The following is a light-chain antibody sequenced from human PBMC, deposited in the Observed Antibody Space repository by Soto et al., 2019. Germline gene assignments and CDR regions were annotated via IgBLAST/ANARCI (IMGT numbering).Light chain of an antibody. V-gene: IGKV3-20*01. CDR2: AAS. Sequence: EIVLTQSPGTLSLSPGERATLSCRTSESVTSTYLAWYQQKPGQPPRLLIYAASSRATGIPDRFSGSGSGTDFTLTISRLEPEDFAVYYCQVFGSSPRYTFGRGTKREIK. J-gene: IGKJ2*01. CDR3: QVFGSSPRYT. CDR1: ESVTSTY.